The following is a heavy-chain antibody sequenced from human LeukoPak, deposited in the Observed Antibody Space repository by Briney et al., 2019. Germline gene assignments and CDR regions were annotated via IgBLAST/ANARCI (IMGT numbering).Heavy chain of an antibody. V-gene: IGHV3-74*01. CDR1: GFTLSSYW. CDR3: TRVRVVVPSAFDYCDF. Sequence: GGSLRLSCAASGFTLSSYWMHWVRQAPGKGLVWVSRINSDGSSTSYADSVKGRFTISRDNAKNSLYLQMNSLRPEDTAVYYCTRVRVVVPSAFDYCDFWGQGTLVTVSS. J-gene: IGHJ4*02. CDR2: INSDGSST. D-gene: IGHD2-2*01.